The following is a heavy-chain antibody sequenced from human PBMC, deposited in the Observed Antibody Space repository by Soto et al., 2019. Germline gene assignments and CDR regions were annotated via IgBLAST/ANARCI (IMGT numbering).Heavy chain of an antibody. CDR2: ISYDGSNK. V-gene: IGHV3-30-3*01. Sequence: PGGFLRLSCAASGFTFSSYAMQWVRQAPGKGLEWVAVISYDGSNKYYADSVKGRFTIPRDNSKNTLYLQMNSLRAEDTAVYYCARESVRSFDWLTTLPRNWFDPWGQGTLVTVSS. J-gene: IGHJ5*02. CDR1: GFTFSSYA. CDR3: ARESVRSFDWLTTLPRNWFDP. D-gene: IGHD3-9*01.